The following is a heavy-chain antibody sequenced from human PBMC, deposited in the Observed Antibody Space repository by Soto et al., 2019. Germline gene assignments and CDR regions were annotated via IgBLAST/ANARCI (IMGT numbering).Heavy chain of an antibody. CDR1: GFTFSSYA. Sequence: GGSLRLSCAASGFTFSSYAMSWVRQAPGKGLEWVSAISGSGGSTYYADSVKGRFTISRDNSKNTLYLQMNSLRAEDTAVYYCAKAPSYYYDSSGYPFDYWGQGTLVTVSS. D-gene: IGHD3-22*01. J-gene: IGHJ4*02. CDR3: AKAPSYYYDSSGYPFDY. CDR2: ISGSGGST. V-gene: IGHV3-23*01.